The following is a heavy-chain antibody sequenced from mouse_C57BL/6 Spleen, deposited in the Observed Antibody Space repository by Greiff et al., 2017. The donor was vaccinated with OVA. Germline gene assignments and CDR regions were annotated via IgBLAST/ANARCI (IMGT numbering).Heavy chain of an antibody. CDR3: AREQGVTPPFFDY. V-gene: IGHV3-6*01. CDR2: ISYDGSN. J-gene: IGHJ2*01. Sequence: EVQVVESGPGLVNPSQSLSLTCSVTGYSITSGYYWNWIRQFPGNKLEWMGYISYDGSNNYNPSLKNRISITRDTSKNQFFLKLNSVTTEDTATYYCAREQGVTPPFFDYWGQGTTLTVSS. CDR1: GYSITSGYY.